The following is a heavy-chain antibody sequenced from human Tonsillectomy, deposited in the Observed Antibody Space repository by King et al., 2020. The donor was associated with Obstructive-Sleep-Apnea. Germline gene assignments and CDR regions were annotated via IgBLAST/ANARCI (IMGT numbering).Heavy chain of an antibody. D-gene: IGHD3-22*01. Sequence: LPLQESGPGLVKPSETLSVSCTVSGGSISSSSYYWGWIRQPPGQGLEWIGNIYYSGSTYYNLSLKSRVTISVDTSKNQFSLRLSSVTAADTAVYYCARHARGLDAFDIWGQGTMVTVSS. V-gene: IGHV4-39*01. CDR1: GGSISSSSYY. CDR2: IYYSGST. J-gene: IGHJ3*02. CDR3: ARHARGLDAFDI.